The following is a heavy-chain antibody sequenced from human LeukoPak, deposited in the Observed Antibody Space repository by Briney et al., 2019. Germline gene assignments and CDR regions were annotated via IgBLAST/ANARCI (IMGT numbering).Heavy chain of an antibody. V-gene: IGHV3-33*06. CDR2: IWYDGSNK. Sequence: PGRPLRLSCAASGFTFSSYGMHWVRQAPGKGLEWVAVIWYDGSNKYYADSVKGRFTISRDNSKNTLYLQMNSLRAEDTAVYYCAKTYNWNYVIGAFDIWGQGTMVTVSS. J-gene: IGHJ3*02. D-gene: IGHD1-7*01. CDR1: GFTFSSYG. CDR3: AKTYNWNYVIGAFDI.